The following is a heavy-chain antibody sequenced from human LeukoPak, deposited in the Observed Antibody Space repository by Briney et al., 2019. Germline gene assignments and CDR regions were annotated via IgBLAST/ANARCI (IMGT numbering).Heavy chain of an antibody. J-gene: IGHJ5*02. Sequence: GGSLRLSCAASGFTFSSYAMHWVRQAPGKGLEYVSTISSTGGHTYYADSVKGRFTISRDNSKNTLYLQMNSLRAEDTAVYYCARGWLGTWGQGTLVTVSS. CDR2: ISSTGGHT. CDR1: GFTFSSYA. CDR3: ARGWLGT. D-gene: IGHD5-24*01. V-gene: IGHV3-64*04.